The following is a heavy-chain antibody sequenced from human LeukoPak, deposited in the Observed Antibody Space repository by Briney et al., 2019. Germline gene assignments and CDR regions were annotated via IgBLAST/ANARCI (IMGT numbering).Heavy chain of an antibody. J-gene: IGHJ6*02. V-gene: IGHV3-23*01. D-gene: IGHD2-2*01. CDR3: AKGSSMISCSGSCYYYDMDV. CDR1: GFTFSRYG. Sequence: GGSLRLSCAASGFTFSRYGVTWVRQAPGKGLEWVSAISGSGDSTYYADSVKGRFTISRDNSKNTLYLQMNSLRAEDTAVYYCAKGSSMISCSGSCYYYDMDVWGQGTTVTVSS. CDR2: ISGSGDST.